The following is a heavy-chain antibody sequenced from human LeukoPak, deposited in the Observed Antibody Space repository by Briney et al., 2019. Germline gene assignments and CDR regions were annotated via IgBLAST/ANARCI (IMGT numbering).Heavy chain of an antibody. CDR2: ISGSGGST. CDR3: AKDQIVGATGNWFDP. J-gene: IGHJ5*02. V-gene: IGHV3-23*01. D-gene: IGHD1-26*01. Sequence: PTGGSLRLSCAASGFTFSSYAMSWVRQAPGKGLEWVSAISGSGGSTYYADSVKGRFTISRDNSKNTLYLQMNSLRAEDTAVYYCAKDQIVGATGNWFDPWGQGTLVTVSS. CDR1: GFTFSSYA.